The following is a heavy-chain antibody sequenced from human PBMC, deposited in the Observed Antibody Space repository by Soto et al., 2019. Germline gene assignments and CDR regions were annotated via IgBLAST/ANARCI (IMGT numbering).Heavy chain of an antibody. CDR2: IYSGGST. V-gene: IGHV3-53*02. D-gene: IGHD6-19*01. J-gene: IGHJ4*02. Sequence: EVQLVETGGGSIQPGGSLSLSCAASGFTVSSNYMSCVRQAPGKGLEWVSVIYSGGSTYYADSVKGRFTISRDNSKNTLYLQMNSLRAADTAVDYCAREGRGWHSFGYWGQGTLVSVSS. CDR1: GFTVSSNY. CDR3: AREGRGWHSFGY.